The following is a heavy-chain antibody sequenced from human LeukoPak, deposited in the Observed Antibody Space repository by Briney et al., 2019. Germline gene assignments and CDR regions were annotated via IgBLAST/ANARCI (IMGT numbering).Heavy chain of an antibody. V-gene: IGHV3-11*01. CDR1: GFTFTDYY. Sequence: GGSLRLSCAASGFTFTDYYMSWIRQAPGKGLEWISYIGDSGSPIYYADPVKGRFTISRDNAKNSLYLQMNNLRAEDTAMYYCARGAGPLFDPWGQGTLVTVSS. CDR2: IGDSGSPI. CDR3: ARGAGPLFDP. J-gene: IGHJ5*02.